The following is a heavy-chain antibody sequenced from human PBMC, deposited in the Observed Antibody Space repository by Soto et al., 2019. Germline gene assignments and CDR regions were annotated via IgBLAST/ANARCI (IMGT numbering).Heavy chain of an antibody. CDR1: GYSISTGYY. V-gene: IGHV4-38-2*02. J-gene: IGHJ4*02. CDR2: VYRSGAA. Sequence: PSETLSLTCTVSGYSISTGYYWAWVRQSPGKGLEWIGSVYRSGAAYYSPTLKSRVTISVDTSKNQFSLHLKSVTAADAAVYYCARDYPYALDVDGQVEFWGQGTPVTVS. CDR3: ARDYPYALDVDGQVEF. D-gene: IGHD5-12*01.